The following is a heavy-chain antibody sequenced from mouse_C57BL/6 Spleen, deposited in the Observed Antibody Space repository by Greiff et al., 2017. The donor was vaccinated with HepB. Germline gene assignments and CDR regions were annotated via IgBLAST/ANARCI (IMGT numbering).Heavy chain of an antibody. V-gene: IGHV1-19*01. CDR3: ASHYYGSSLYAMDY. J-gene: IGHJ4*01. Sequence: EVQRVESGPVLVKPGASVKMSCKASGYTFTDYYMNWVKQSHGKSLEWIGVINPYNGGTSYNQKFKGKATLTVDKSSSTAYMELNSLTSEDSAVYYCASHYYGSSLYAMDYWGQGTSVTVSS. CDR1: GYTFTDYY. D-gene: IGHD1-1*01. CDR2: INPYNGGT.